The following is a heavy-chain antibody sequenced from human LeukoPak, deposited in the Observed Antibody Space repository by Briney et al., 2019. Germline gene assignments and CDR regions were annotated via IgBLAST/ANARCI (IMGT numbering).Heavy chain of an antibody. D-gene: IGHD3-22*01. Sequence: ASVKVSCKASGYTFTRYGISWVRQAPGQGLEWMGWISAYDGNTNYAQKLQGRVAMTTDTSTSTAYMELRSLRSDDTAVFYCARGPSYYDRSGYYYGFDYWGQGTLVTVSS. V-gene: IGHV1-18*01. CDR2: ISAYDGNT. J-gene: IGHJ4*02. CDR1: GYTFTRYG. CDR3: ARGPSYYDRSGYYYGFDY.